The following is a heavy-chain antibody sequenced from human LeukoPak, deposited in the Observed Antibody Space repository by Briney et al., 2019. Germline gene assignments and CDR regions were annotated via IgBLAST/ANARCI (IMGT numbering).Heavy chain of an antibody. V-gene: IGHV1-69*13. CDR3: ARDKEMATITIAFDI. CDR1: GGTFSIYA. CDR2: IIPIFGTA. Sequence: SVTVSCKASGGTFSIYANSWVRQAPGQGLEWMGGIIPIFGTANYAQKFQGRVTITADESTSTAYMELSSLRSEDTAVYYCARDKEMATITIAFDIWGQGTMVTVSS. D-gene: IGHD5-24*01. J-gene: IGHJ3*02.